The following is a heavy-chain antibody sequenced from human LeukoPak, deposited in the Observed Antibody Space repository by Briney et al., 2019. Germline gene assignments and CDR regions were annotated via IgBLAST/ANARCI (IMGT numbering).Heavy chain of an antibody. CDR2: IDTAGDT. J-gene: IGHJ4*02. CDR1: VFTFSDYD. D-gene: IGHD1-26*01. Sequence: GGSLRLSCAASVFTFSDYDMHWVRQATGKGLEWVSAIDTAGDTYYAGSVKGRFTISREIAKNSLYLQMNNLRAGDTAVYYCARVHSPSGIFDYWGQGTLVTVSS. V-gene: IGHV3-13*01. CDR3: ARVHSPSGIFDY.